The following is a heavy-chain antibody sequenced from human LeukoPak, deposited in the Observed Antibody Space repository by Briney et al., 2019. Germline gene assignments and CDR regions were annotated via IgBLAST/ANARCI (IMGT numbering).Heavy chain of an antibody. D-gene: IGHD1-26*01. V-gene: IGHV4-4*07. CDR2: IYSTVST. CDR1: GGSVRSYW. Sequence: SETLSLTCDVSGGSVRSYWWGWVRQPAGKGLEWLGRIYSTVSTRFNPSLKSRLTLSIDTSTNQFSLKLTSVTAADTAVYFCARQGYTVSYYFLDYWSQGTLVTVSP. CDR3: ARQGYTVSYYFLDY. J-gene: IGHJ4*02.